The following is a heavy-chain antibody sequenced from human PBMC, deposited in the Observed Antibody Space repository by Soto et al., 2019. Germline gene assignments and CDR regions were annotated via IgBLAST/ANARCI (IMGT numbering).Heavy chain of an antibody. Sequence: QVQLQQWGAGLLKPSETLSLTCAVYGGSVSDNYWSWIRQPPGKGLEWIGEINHSGSTNYNPSLKSRVTISVDTSKNQFSLKLSSVTAADTAVYYCARGGCGSTSCYAVDYWGQGTLVTVSP. CDR2: INHSGST. V-gene: IGHV4-34*01. D-gene: IGHD2-2*01. CDR3: ARGGCGSTSCYAVDY. CDR1: GGSVSDNY. J-gene: IGHJ4*02.